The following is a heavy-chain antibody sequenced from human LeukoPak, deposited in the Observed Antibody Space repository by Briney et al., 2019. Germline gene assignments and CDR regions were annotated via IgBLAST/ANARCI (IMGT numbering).Heavy chain of an antibody. J-gene: IGHJ3*02. CDR1: GFTFSSYE. V-gene: IGHV3-48*03. CDR3: ARDLAYYYDSPGADAFDI. D-gene: IGHD3-22*01. Sequence: GGSLRLSCAASGFTFSSYEMNWVRQAPGKGLEWVSYISSSGSTIYYADSVKGRFTISRDNAKNSLYLQMNSLRAEDTAVYYCARDLAYYYDSPGADAFDIWGQGTMVTVSS. CDR2: ISSSGSTI.